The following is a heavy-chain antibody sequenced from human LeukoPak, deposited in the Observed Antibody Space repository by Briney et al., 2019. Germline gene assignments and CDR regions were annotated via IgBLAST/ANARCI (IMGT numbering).Heavy chain of an antibody. J-gene: IGHJ5*02. CDR3: AKDPGDIVVVVAAPGRNWFDP. CDR2: ISGSGGST. Sequence: PGGSLRLSCAASGFTFSSYAMSWVRQAPGKGLEWVSAISGSGGSTYYADSVKGRFTISRDNSKNTRYLQMNSLRAEDTAVYYCAKDPGDIVVVVAAPGRNWFDPWGQETLVTVSS. CDR1: GFTFSSYA. V-gene: IGHV3-23*01. D-gene: IGHD2-15*01.